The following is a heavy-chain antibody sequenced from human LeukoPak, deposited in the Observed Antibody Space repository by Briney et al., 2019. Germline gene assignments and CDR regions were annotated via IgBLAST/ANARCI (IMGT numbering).Heavy chain of an antibody. D-gene: IGHD2-8*01. V-gene: IGHV3-23*01. J-gene: IGHJ4*02. CDR1: GFTLSSYA. Sequence: GGSLSLSRPGSGFTLSSYAMSWVRQAPGQGLEGVSGISDSGDYTCYADSVRGRFTISRDNSRNTLYLQMISLRPEDTAVYYCAKDTSIGKYCTNGVCSPFDYWGQGTLVAVSS. CDR2: ISDSGDYT. CDR3: AKDTSIGKYCTNGVCSPFDY.